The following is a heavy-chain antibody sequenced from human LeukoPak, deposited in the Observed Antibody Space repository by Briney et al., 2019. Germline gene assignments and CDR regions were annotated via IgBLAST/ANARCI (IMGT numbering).Heavy chain of an antibody. CDR3: ASGYYSGYYYYYYMDV. Sequence: ASVKVSCNASGGTFSSYAISWVRQAPGQGLEWMGGIIPIFGTANYAQKFQGRVTITADESTSTAYMELSSLRSEDTAVYYCASGYYSGYYYYYYMDVWGKGTTVTVSS. V-gene: IGHV1-69*13. CDR2: IIPIFGTA. CDR1: GGTFSSYA. J-gene: IGHJ6*03. D-gene: IGHD3-3*01.